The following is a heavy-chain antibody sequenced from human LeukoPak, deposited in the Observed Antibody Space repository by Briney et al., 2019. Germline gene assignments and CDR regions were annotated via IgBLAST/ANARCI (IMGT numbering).Heavy chain of an antibody. D-gene: IGHD2-15*01. CDR1: GFTFDDYG. J-gene: IGHJ5*02. CDR3: ARDREEYCSGGSCPFDP. CDR2: INWNGGST. Sequence: GGSLRLSCAASGFTFDDYGMSWVRQAPGKGLEWVSGINWNGGSTGYADSVKGRFTNSRDNAKNSLYLQMNSLRAEDTALYYCARDREEYCSGGSCPFDPWGQGTLVTVSS. V-gene: IGHV3-20*04.